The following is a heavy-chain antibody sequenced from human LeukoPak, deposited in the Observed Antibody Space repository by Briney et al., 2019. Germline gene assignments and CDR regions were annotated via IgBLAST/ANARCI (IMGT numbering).Heavy chain of an antibody. CDR3: ARHNGGGVGSYVAPGPPDYFDY. CDR1: GDITHY. Sequence: PSETLSLTCTVSGDITHYWGWIRQPPGKGLECIGSIYFSGSAYYNPSLRSRVTISLDTSKKQLSLKLNSVTAADTAVYYWARHNGGGVGSYVAPGPPDYFDYWGQGTLVTVSS. V-gene: IGHV4-39*01. D-gene: IGHD1-26*01. J-gene: IGHJ4*02. CDR2: IYFSGSA.